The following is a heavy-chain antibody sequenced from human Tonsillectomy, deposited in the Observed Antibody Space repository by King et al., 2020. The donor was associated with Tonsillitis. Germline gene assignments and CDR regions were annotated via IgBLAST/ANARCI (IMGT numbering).Heavy chain of an antibody. CDR3: ARDPYGSGPDY. CDR1: GGSISSYY. Sequence: QLQESGPGLVKPSETLSLTCTVSGGSISSYYWSWIRQPPGKGLEWIGDIYYSGSTNYNPSLKSRVTISVDTSKNQFSLKLSSVTAADTAVYYCARDPYGSGPDYWGQGTLVTVSS. D-gene: IGHD3-10*01. J-gene: IGHJ4*02. CDR2: IYYSGST. V-gene: IGHV4-59*01.